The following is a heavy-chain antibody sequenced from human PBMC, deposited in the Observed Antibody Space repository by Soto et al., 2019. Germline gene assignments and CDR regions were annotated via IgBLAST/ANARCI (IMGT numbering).Heavy chain of an antibody. V-gene: IGHV3-21*01. J-gene: IGHJ4*02. Sequence: EVQLVESGGGLVKPGGSLRLSCAASGFTFSSYSMNWVRQAPGKGLEWVSSISSSSYIYYADSVKGRFTISRDNAKNSLYLQMNSLRAEDTAVYYCARDLILIAVAGKTDDYWGQGTLVTVSS. CDR3: ARDLILIAVAGKTDDY. CDR1: GFTFSSYS. CDR2: ISSSSYI. D-gene: IGHD6-19*01.